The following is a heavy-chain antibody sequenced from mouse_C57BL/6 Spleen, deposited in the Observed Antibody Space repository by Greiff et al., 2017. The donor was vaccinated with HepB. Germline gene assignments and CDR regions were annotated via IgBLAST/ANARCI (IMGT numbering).Heavy chain of an antibody. CDR1: GFNIKDYY. V-gene: IGHV14-1*01. Sequence: EVQLQQSGAELVRPGASVKLSCTASGFNIKDYYMHWVKQRPEQGLEWIGRIDPEDGDTEYAPKFQGKATMTADPSSNTAYLQLSSLTSEDTAVYYCTTTWNGRFDYWGQGTTLTVSS. J-gene: IGHJ2*01. CDR3: TTTWNGRFDY. D-gene: IGHD1-1*02. CDR2: IDPEDGDT.